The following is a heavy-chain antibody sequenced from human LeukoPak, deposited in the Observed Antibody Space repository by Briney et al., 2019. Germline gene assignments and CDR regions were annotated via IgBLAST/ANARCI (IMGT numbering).Heavy chain of an antibody. CDR2: INPSGGST. V-gene: IGHV1-46*01. D-gene: IGHD2-15*01. CDR1: GYTFTSYY. J-gene: IGHJ3*02. CDR3: ARVDDSNDAFDI. Sequence: APVKVSCKASGYTFTSYYMHWVRQAPGQGLEWMGIINPSGGSTSYAQKFQGRVTMTRDMSTSTVYMELSSLRSEDTAVYYCARVDDSNDAFDIWGQGTMVTASS.